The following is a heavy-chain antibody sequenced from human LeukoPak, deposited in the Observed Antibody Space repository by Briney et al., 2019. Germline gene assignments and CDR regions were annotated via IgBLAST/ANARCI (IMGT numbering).Heavy chain of an antibody. D-gene: IGHD6-13*01. J-gene: IGHJ5*02. CDR2: ISAYNGNT. CDR3: ARVPPSIAAAGTNWFDP. V-gene: IGHV1-18*01. Sequence: ASVKVSCKASGYTFTSYGISWVRQAPGQGLEWMGWISAYNGNTNYAQKLQGRVTMTTDTSTSTAYMELGSLRSDDTAVYYCARVPPSIAAAGTNWFDPWGQGTLVTVSS. CDR1: GYTFTSYG.